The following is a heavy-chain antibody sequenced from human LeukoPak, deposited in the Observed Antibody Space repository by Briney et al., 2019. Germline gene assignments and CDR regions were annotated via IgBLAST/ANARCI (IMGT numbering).Heavy chain of an antibody. D-gene: IGHD3-10*01. CDR3: ARAFRYGSGEYYNVPFDY. J-gene: IGHJ4*02. Sequence: PGGSLRLSCAASGFTFTTYAMHWVRQAPGKGLEYVSGFSSHGGSTYYGDSVRGRFTVSRDNSKNTLYLQMGSLRPEDMAVYYCARAFRYGSGEYYNVPFDYWGQGTLVTVSS. CDR2: FSSHGGST. V-gene: IGHV3-64*02. CDR1: GFTFTTYA.